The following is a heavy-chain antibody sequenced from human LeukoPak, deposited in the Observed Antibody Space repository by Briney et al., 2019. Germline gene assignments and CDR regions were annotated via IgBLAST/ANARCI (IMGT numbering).Heavy chain of an antibody. CDR2: ISYDGSNK. CDR3: ARDHFDWSCFDY. V-gene: IGHV3-30-3*01. CDR1: GFTFSSYA. D-gene: IGHD3-9*01. J-gene: IGHJ4*02. Sequence: GRSLRLSCAASGFTFSSYAMHWVRQAPGKGLEWVAVISYDGSNKYYADSVKGRFTISRDNSKNTLYLQMNSLRAEDTAVYYCARDHFDWSCFDYWGQGTLVTVSP.